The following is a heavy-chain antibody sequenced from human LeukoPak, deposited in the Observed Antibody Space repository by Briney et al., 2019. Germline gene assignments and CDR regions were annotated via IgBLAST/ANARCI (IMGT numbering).Heavy chain of an antibody. CDR3: AKDIYGRGRYYCYY. J-gene: IGHJ4*02. CDR1: GVTFDVYA. CDR2: ISLNSGSI. D-gene: IGHD3-16*01. Sequence: GRSLRLSCAASGVTFDVYAMDWVLQAPGKGLEWVSGISLNSGSIGYADSVKGRFTISRDNAKNSLYLQMNRRRAEDTALYYCAKDIYGRGRYYCYYRGQGTLPTDYS. V-gene: IGHV3-9*01.